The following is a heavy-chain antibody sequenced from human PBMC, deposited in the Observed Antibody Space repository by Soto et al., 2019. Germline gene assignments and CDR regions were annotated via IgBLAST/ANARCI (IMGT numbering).Heavy chain of an antibody. CDR2: IYYSGST. J-gene: IGHJ3*02. V-gene: IGHV4-59*05. D-gene: IGHD3-10*01. CDR3: AKGGSGSYSNAFDI. Sequence: PGGSLRLSCAASGFTFSSYSMNWVRQAPGKGLEWIGSIYYSGSTYYNPSLKSRVTISVDTSKNQFSLKLSSVTAADTAVYYCAKGGSGSYSNAFDIWGQGTMVTV. CDR1: GFTFSSYSMN.